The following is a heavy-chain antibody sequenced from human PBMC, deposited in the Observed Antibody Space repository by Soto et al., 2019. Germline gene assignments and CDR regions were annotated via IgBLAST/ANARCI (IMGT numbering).Heavy chain of an antibody. CDR2: IYYSGST. CDR3: ARTPGVGATTNLFDY. J-gene: IGHJ4*02. V-gene: IGHV4-39*01. Sequence: SETLSLTCTVSGGSISSSSYYWGWIRQPPGKGLEWIGSIYYSGSTYYNPSLKSRVTISVDTSKNQFSLKLSSVTAADTAVYYCARTPGVGATTNLFDYWGQGTLVTVSS. CDR1: GGSISSSSYY. D-gene: IGHD1-26*01.